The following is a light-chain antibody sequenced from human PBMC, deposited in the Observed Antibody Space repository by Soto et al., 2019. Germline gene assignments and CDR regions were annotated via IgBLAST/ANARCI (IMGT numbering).Light chain of an antibody. J-gene: IGKJ2*01. V-gene: IGKV1-5*01. CDR3: QQYNSYSGMYT. Sequence: DIQMTKSPSTLSASVGDRVTITCRARQSISSWLAWYQQKPGKAPKLLIYDASSLESGVPSRFSGSGSGTEFPLTISSLQPDDFATYYCQQYNSYSGMYTFGQGTKLEIK. CDR2: DAS. CDR1: QSISSW.